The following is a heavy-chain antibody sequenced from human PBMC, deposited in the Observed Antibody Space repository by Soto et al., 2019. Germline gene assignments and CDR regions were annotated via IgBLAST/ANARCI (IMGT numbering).Heavy chain of an antibody. D-gene: IGHD2-8*01. CDR3: ASPGILYGGVGYYYYGMDV. CDR1: GFIFSSYS. CDR2: ISSSSRTI. J-gene: IGHJ6*02. V-gene: IGHV3-48*01. Sequence: GGSLRLSCAASGFIFSSYSMNWVRQAPGKGLEWVSYISSSSRTIYYADSVKGRFTISRDNSKNTLYLQMNSLRAEDTAVYYCASPGILYGGVGYYYYGMDVWGQGTTVTV.